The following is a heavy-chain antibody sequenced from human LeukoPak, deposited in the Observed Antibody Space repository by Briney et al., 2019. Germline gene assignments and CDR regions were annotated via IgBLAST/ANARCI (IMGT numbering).Heavy chain of an antibody. CDR2: ISTNGGRT. D-gene: IGHD6-19*01. Sequence: GGSLRLSCAASGFSFSSFFMHWVRQAPGKGLEYVSGISTNGGRTYYANSVKGRFTISRDNSKNTLYLHLGSLRPEDMAVYYCARGTRFITVAGTSLSFDPGGPGILVIVSS. CDR3: ARGTRFITVAGTSLSFDP. CDR1: GFSFSSFF. V-gene: IGHV3-64*01. J-gene: IGHJ5*02.